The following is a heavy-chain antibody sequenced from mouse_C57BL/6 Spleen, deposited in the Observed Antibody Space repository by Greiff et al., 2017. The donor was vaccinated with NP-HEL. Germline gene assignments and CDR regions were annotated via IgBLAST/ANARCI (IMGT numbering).Heavy chain of an antibody. D-gene: IGHD2-5*01. CDR1: GYTFTSYW. J-gene: IGHJ1*03. CDR2: IDPSDSYT. V-gene: IGHV1-69*01. Sequence: QVQLKQPGAELVMPGASVKLSCKASGYTFTSYWMHWVKQRPGQGLEWIGEIDPSDSYTNYNQKFKGKSTLTVDKSSSTAYMQLSSLTSEDSAVYYCARYGDSNRYFDVWGTGTTVTVSS. CDR3: ARYGDSNRYFDV.